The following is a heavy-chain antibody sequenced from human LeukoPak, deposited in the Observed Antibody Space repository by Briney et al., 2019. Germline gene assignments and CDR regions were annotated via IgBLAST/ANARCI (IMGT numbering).Heavy chain of an antibody. J-gene: IGHJ3*02. CDR3: ARDSSSTSWSDAFDI. V-gene: IGHV4-4*07. CDR1: GGSISSYY. Sequence: SETLSLTCTVSGGSISSYYWSWIRQPAGKGPEWIGRIYTSGSTNYNPSLKSRVTMSVDTSKNQFSLKLSSVTAADTAVYYCARDSSSTSWSDAFDIWGQGTMVTVSS. CDR2: IYTSGST. D-gene: IGHD2-2*01.